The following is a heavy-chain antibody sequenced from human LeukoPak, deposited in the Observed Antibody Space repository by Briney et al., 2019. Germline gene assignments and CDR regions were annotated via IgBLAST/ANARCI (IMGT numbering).Heavy chain of an antibody. V-gene: IGHV3-7*01. D-gene: IGHD6-19*01. CDR1: GFTFSSYW. Sequence: GGSLRLSCAASGFTFSSYWMSWVRQAPGKGLEWVANIKQDGSEKYYVDSVKGRFTISRDNAKNSLYLQMNILRAEDTALYYCARDGRQWLAHTYWGQGIMVTVSS. CDR2: IKQDGSEK. J-gene: IGHJ4*02. CDR3: ARDGRQWLAHTY.